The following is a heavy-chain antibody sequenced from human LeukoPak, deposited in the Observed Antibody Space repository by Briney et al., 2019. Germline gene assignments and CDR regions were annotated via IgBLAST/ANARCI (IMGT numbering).Heavy chain of an antibody. Sequence: ASVKVSCKASGYTFTDYYIHWVRQAPGQGLEWMTWINPHSGDTNYAQKFQGRVTMTRDTSISTAYMELSRLRSDDTAVYYCAKSRPSNPDYYYYGMDVWGQGTTVTVSS. CDR3: AKSRPSNPDYYYYGMDV. CDR2: INPHSGDT. J-gene: IGHJ6*02. CDR1: GYTFTDYY. V-gene: IGHV1-2*02.